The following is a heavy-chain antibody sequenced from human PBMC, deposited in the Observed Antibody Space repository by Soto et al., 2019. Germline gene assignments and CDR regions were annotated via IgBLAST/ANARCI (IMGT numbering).Heavy chain of an antibody. CDR1: GGTFSSYA. D-gene: IGHD2-2*01. Sequence: SVKVSCKASGGTFSSYAISWVRQAPGQGLEWMGGIIPIFGTANYAQKFQGRVTITADESTSTAYMELSSLRSEDTAVYYCARDRRVLVPAAMPLYYYYGMDVWGQGTTVTVSS. CDR3: ARDRRVLVPAAMPLYYYYGMDV. V-gene: IGHV1-69*13. CDR2: IIPIFGTA. J-gene: IGHJ6*02.